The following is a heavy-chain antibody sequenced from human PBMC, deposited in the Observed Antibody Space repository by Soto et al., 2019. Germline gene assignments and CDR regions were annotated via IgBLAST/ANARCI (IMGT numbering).Heavy chain of an antibody. CDR3: ARESSGYSSGWYIGSAYYYGMDV. D-gene: IGHD6-19*01. J-gene: IGHJ6*02. CDR2: ISAYNGNT. CDR1: GYTFTSYG. Sequence: ASVKVSCKASGYTFTSYGISWVRQAPGQGLEWMGWISAYNGNTSYAQKLQGRVTMTTDTSTSTAYMELRSLRSDDTAVYYCARESSGYSSGWYIGSAYYYGMDVWGQGTTVTVSS. V-gene: IGHV1-18*01.